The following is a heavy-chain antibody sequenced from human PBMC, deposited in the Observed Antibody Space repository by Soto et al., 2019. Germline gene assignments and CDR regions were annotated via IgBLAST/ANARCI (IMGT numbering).Heavy chain of an antibody. D-gene: IGHD2-21*02. V-gene: IGHV1-3*05. Sequence: QVQLVQSGAEEKKPGASVKVSCKASGYTFTSYAMHWVRQAPGQRLEWMGWINAGNGNTKYSQKFQGRVTITRDTSASTAYXXXXXLRSXXTAVXXXASAXCGGDCSNYYYGMDVWGQGTTVTVSS. CDR2: INAGNGNT. CDR3: ASAXCGGDCSNYYYGMDV. J-gene: IGHJ6*02. CDR1: GYTFTSYA.